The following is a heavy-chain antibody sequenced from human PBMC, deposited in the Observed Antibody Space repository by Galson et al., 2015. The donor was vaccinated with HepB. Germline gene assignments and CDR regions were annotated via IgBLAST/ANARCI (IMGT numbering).Heavy chain of an antibody. Sequence: QSGAEVKKPGESLKISCKGSGYIFTSFWIGWVRQMPGKGLEWMGIIYPADSDTTYSPSFQGQVSFSVDKSTSTAYLQWGSLQASDTAMYFCAPAAHDSSGYYPLWGQGTLVTVSS. CDR2: IYPADSDT. D-gene: IGHD3-22*01. CDR3: APAAHDSSGYYPL. CDR1: GYIFTSFW. J-gene: IGHJ4*02. V-gene: IGHV5-51*03.